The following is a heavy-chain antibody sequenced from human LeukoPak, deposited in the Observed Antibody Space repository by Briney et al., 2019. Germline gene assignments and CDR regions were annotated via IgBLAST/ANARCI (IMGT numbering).Heavy chain of an antibody. D-gene: IGHD5-18*01. V-gene: IGHV4-39*07. Sequence: SETLSLTCTVSGGSISSSSYYWGWIRQPPGKGLEWIGSIYYSGSTYYNPSLKSRVTISVDTSKNQFSLKLSSVTAADTAVYYCARVPMVKSSYYYYYYMDVWGKGTTVTISS. CDR1: GGSISSSSYY. J-gene: IGHJ6*03. CDR3: ARVPMVKSSYYYYYYMDV. CDR2: IYYSGST.